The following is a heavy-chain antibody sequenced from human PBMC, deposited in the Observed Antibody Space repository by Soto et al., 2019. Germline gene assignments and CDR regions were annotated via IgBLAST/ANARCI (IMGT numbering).Heavy chain of an antibody. CDR1: GGSYSAYY. CDR2: INHSGST. D-gene: IGHD6-6*01. V-gene: IGHV4-34*01. CDR3: ARTSRFDY. J-gene: IGHJ4*02. Sequence: QVQLEQWGAGLLKPSETLSLTCAVYGGSYSAYYWSWIRQPPGKGLEWIGEINHSGSTNYNPSLKCRVSISVDTSKSQFSLKLSSVTAADTAVYYCARTSRFDYWGQGTLVTVSS.